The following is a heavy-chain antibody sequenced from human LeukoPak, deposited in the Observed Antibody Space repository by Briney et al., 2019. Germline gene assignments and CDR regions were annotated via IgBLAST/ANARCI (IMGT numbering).Heavy chain of an antibody. CDR1: GFTFSSYS. Sequence: GGSLRLSCAASGFTFSSYSMNWVRQAPGKGLEWVSSISSSSSYIYYADSVKGRFTMSRDNAKNSLYLQMNSLRAEDTAVYYCARIRITIFGVVSDAFDIWGQGTMVTVSS. J-gene: IGHJ3*02. V-gene: IGHV3-21*01. D-gene: IGHD3-3*01. CDR3: ARIRITIFGVVSDAFDI. CDR2: ISSSSSYI.